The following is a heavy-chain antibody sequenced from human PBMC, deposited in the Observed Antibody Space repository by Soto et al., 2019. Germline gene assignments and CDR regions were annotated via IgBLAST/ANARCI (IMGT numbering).Heavy chain of an antibody. Sequence: QGQLLQSGDEVKTPGASVRVSCRSSGYPFTSYGISWVIQAPGQVLEWVAWISAYNGKRDTAQNLQGRVTMNSDTSTATANMETGDLTSAETGVYYGARGRILSSKHDVCGLWCKGTKATVYS. D-gene: IGHD2-8*01. CDR2: ISAYNGKR. V-gene: IGHV1-18*01. CDR1: GYPFTSYG. J-gene: IGHJ3*01. CDR3: ARGRILSSKHDVCGL.